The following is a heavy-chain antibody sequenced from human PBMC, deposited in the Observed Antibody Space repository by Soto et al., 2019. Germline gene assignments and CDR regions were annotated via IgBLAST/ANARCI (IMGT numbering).Heavy chain of an antibody. CDR2: ISGRGENT. Sequence: EVQLLESGGGLVQPGGSLRLSCAASGFTFSVFAMSWVRQAPGKGLELVSTISGRGENTYYADSVKGRFTISRDNYKNTLKLQMNSLRGEDTAVYYCAKDRGTGDYGVNAVDIWCQGTMVTVAS. CDR3: AKDRGTGDYGVNAVDI. V-gene: IGHV3-23*01. D-gene: IGHD7-27*01. J-gene: IGHJ3*02. CDR1: GFTFSVFA.